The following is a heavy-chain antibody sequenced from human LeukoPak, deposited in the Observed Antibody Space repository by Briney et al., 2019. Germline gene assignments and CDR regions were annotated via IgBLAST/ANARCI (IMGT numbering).Heavy chain of an antibody. CDR3: ARGRLLIGAIDY. CDR2: ISYDGTNK. D-gene: IGHD2-15*01. V-gene: IGHV3-30*04. CDR1: AFTVSIYA. Sequence: GRSLTLSCAASAFTVSIYAMHWVRHAPGKGREWVAVISYDGTNKYYAEYVKGRFSISSDNSKNTLYLQMNSLRAEDTAVYYCARGRLLIGAIDYWGQGTLVTVSS. J-gene: IGHJ4*02.